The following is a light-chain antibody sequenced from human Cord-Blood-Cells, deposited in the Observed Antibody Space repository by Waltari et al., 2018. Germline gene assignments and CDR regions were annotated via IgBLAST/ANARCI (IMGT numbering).Light chain of an antibody. J-gene: IGLJ1*01. V-gene: IGLV3-25*02. Sequence: SYELTQPPSVSVSPGQTARITCSGDALPKQYDNCYQQKPSQAPVLVIYKDSERPSGIPERFSGSMSGTTVTLTISGVQAEDEADYYCQSADSSGTYVFGTGTKVTVL. CDR3: QSADSSGTYV. CDR2: KDS. CDR1: ALPKQY.